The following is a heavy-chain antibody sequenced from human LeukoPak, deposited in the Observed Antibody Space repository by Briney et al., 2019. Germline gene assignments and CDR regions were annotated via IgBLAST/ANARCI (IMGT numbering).Heavy chain of an antibody. CDR3: AREFGDSSGWYHDY. V-gene: IGHV3-7*01. D-gene: IGHD6-19*01. CDR2: IKQDGSKI. J-gene: IGHJ4*02. CDR1: GFTSSSNW. Sequence: GGSLRLSCAASGFTSSSNWMSWVRQAPGKGLEWVADIKQDGSKIYYVDSVKGRFTISRDNAKNSLYLQMNSLRAEDTAIYYCAREFGDSSGWYHDYWGQGTLVTVSS.